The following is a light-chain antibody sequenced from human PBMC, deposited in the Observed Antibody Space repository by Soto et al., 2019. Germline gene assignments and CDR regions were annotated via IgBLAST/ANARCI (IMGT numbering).Light chain of an antibody. CDR1: QSLLHSNGYKY. V-gene: IGKV2-28*01. CDR3: MQALQSPLT. Sequence: DIVMTQSPLSLPVTPGEPASISCRCSQSLLHSNGYKYLDWYLQKPGQSPQLLIYLGSNRASGVPDRFSGSGSGTDFTLKISRVEAEDVGVSYCMQALQSPLTFGGGTKVDIK. J-gene: IGKJ4*01. CDR2: LGS.